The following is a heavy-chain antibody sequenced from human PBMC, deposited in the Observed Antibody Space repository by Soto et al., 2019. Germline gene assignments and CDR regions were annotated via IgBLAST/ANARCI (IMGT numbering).Heavy chain of an antibody. J-gene: IGHJ4*02. Sequence: QVQLVQSGAEVKQPGASVKISCKTSGYTFTSYYVHWVRQAPGQGLEWMGIIRPHGGSTAYAQKFQGRVSMTMDTPTTTVHMELSSLRSDDTAVYYCARVEGRAADERVWGQGTLVTVSS. D-gene: IGHD2-15*01. CDR3: ARVEGRAADERV. V-gene: IGHV1-46*01. CDR2: IRPHGGST. CDR1: GYTFTSYY.